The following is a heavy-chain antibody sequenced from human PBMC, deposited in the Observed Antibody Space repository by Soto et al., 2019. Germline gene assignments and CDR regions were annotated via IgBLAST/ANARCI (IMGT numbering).Heavy chain of an antibody. J-gene: IGHJ6*02. CDR1: AGTFSSYA. V-gene: IGHV1-69*01. D-gene: IGHD2-2*01. CDR3: ERISETSCPTCFYYYGMDV. Sequence: QVQLVQSGAEVKKPGSSVKVSCKTSAGTFSSYAISWVRQAPGQGLEWMGGLIPIFGTANYAQKFQGRGTITADESMSTAYLELSSLRSEDTAGYYCERISETSCPTCFYYYGMDVWGQGTTVTVSS. CDR2: LIPIFGTA.